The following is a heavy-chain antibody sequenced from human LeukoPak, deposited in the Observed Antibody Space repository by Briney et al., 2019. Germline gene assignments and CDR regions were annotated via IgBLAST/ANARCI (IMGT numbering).Heavy chain of an antibody. CDR1: GVSISSSYSY. D-gene: IGHD3/OR15-3a*01. V-gene: IGHV4-39*01. Sequence: SETLSLTCTVSGVSISSSYSYWGWIRQPPGMGLQWIGSIYYTGNTYYNASLKSQVSISIDTSKNQFSLKLTSVTAADTAVSYCARQTGSGLFILPGGQGTLVTVSS. J-gene: IGHJ4*02. CDR3: ARQTGSGLFILP. CDR2: IYYTGNT.